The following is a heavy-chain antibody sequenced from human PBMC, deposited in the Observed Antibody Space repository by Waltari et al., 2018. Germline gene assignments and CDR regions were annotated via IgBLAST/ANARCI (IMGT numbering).Heavy chain of an antibody. CDR2: FYYSGGT. Sequence: QLQLQESGPGLVKPSETLSLTCTVSGGSISSSSYYWGWIRQPPGKGLEWIGRFYYSGGTHYNPSRKMRVTISVDTSKNQFSLKLSSVTAADTAVYYCARDRGITMVRGDTAFDYWGQGTLVTVSS. D-gene: IGHD3-10*01. V-gene: IGHV4-39*07. CDR1: GGSISSSSYY. J-gene: IGHJ4*02. CDR3: ARDRGITMVRGDTAFDY.